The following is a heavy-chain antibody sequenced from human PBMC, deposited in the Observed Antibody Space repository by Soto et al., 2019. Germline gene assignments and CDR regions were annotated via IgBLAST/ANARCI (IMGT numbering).Heavy chain of an antibody. CDR2: IYPGDSHT. V-gene: IGHV5-51*01. CDR3: ASTAAAGKYYYGMDV. J-gene: IGHJ6*02. Sequence: PGESLKISCKGSGYSFTSNWIGWVRQMPGKGLEWMGIIYPGDSHTTYSPSFQGQVTISADKSISTAYLQWSSLKASDTAMYYCASTAAAGKYYYGMDVWGQATTVTVPS. D-gene: IGHD6-13*01. CDR1: GYSFTSNW.